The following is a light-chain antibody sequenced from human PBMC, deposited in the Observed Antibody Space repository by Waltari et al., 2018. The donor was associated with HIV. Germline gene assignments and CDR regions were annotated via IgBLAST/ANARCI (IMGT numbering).Light chain of an antibody. CDR1: SSDVGAYNY. Sequence: HSALTQPPSASGSPGHSFTISCTGTSSDVGAYNYVSWYQKHPGKAPKLIISEVTKRPSGVPDRFSASKSGNTASLTVSGLQTDDEADYYCSSYAGSNTLIFGGGTNLIVL. V-gene: IGLV2-8*01. J-gene: IGLJ2*01. CDR3: SSYAGSNTLI. CDR2: EVT.